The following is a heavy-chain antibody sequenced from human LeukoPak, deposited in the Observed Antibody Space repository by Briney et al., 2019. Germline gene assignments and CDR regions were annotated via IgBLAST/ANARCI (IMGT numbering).Heavy chain of an antibody. CDR1: GFTFSDYY. Sequence: PGGSLRLSCAASGFTFSDYYMTWIRQAPGKGLEWISYIGSNGRTIYYADSVKGRFTISRDNAKNSLYLQMNSLRSEDTAVYYCARGTADGAFDYWGQGTLVTVSS. CDR3: ARGTADGAFDY. J-gene: IGHJ4*02. V-gene: IGHV3-11*01. CDR2: IGSNGRTI. D-gene: IGHD6-13*01.